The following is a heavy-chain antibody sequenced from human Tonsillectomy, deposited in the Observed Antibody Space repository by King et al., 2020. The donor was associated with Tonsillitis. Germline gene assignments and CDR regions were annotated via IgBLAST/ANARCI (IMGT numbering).Heavy chain of an antibody. J-gene: IGHJ4*02. CDR3: AKVVSTAMVYYFDY. Sequence: LQLVQSGGGLVQPGGSLRLSCAASGFTFISSAMAWVRQAPGKGLEWVSGISGSGGSTYYADSVKGRFTISRDNSKNTLYLQMNILGAEDTALYYCAKVVSTAMVYYFDYWGQGTLVTVSS. V-gene: IGHV3-23*04. CDR1: GFTFISSA. D-gene: IGHD5-18*01. CDR2: ISGSGGST.